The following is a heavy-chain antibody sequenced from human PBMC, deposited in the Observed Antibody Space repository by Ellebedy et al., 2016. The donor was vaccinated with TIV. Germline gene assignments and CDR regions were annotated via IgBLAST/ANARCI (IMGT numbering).Heavy chain of an antibody. D-gene: IGHD6-25*01. CDR2: ISADGDTI. Sequence: GESLKISXEVTGVNLRKFSLNWVRQAPGKGLEWVAFISADGDTIYYAKSVKGRFTISRDDADSSLSLQMSSLRGDDTAVYYCVAALDYWGQGTLVTVS. CDR3: VAALDY. V-gene: IGHV3-48*04. CDR1: GVNLRKFS. J-gene: IGHJ4*02.